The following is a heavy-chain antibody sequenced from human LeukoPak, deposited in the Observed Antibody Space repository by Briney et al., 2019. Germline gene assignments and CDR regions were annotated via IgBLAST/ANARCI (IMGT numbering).Heavy chain of an antibody. CDR3: AKIGRKYDFWTGFYEEEVDYMDV. D-gene: IGHD3-3*01. V-gene: IGHV3-33*08. CDR2: ISYDGRNK. Sequence: GGSLRLSCAASGFSFNTFGMHWVRQAPGKGLEWVAAISYDGRNKYYADSVKGRFTISRDNSKNTLYLQMNSLRVEDTAVYYCAKIGRKYDFWTGFYEEEVDYMDVWGKGTTVTVSS. J-gene: IGHJ6*03. CDR1: GFSFNTFG.